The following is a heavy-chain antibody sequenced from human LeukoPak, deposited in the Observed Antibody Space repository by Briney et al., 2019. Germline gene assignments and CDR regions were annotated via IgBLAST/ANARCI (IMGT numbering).Heavy chain of an antibody. Sequence: TSETLSLTCAVSGGPFSGYFWSWIRQSSGKGLEWIGEIHNSGTTNYNPPLNSRVTISEDTSKNQFYLNLSSVTAADTAVYYCARRYYYNLGSFPFDFWGQGTLVTVSS. CDR2: IHNSGTT. CDR1: GGPFSGYF. CDR3: ARRYYYNLGSFPFDF. D-gene: IGHD3-10*01. V-gene: IGHV4-34*01. J-gene: IGHJ4*02.